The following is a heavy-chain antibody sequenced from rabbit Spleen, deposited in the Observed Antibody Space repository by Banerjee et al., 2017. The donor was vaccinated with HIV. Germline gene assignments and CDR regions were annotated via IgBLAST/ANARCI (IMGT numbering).Heavy chain of an antibody. CDR2: INTATGKA. CDR1: GFSFSDRDV. Sequence: QQQLEESGGGLVKPGGTLTLTCKASGFSFSDRDVMCWVRQAPGKGLEWIACINTATGKAVYASWAKGRFTISRTSSTTVTLQMTSLTAADTATYFCARDTGSSFSSYGMDLWGQGTLVTVS. D-gene: IGHD8-1*01. V-gene: IGHV1S45*01. CDR3: ARDTGSSFSSYGMDL. J-gene: IGHJ3*01.